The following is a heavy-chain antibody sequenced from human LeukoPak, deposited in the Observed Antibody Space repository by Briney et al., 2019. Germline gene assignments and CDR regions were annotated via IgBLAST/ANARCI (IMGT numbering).Heavy chain of an antibody. J-gene: IGHJ6*03. V-gene: IGHV3-48*01. CDR3: AKSPPYSGRYYYYYMDV. CDR1: GFTFSRYS. D-gene: IGHD1-26*01. CDR2: ISGSSSST. Sequence: RGSLRLSCAASGFTFSRYSMNWVRQAPGKGLEWISYISGSSSSTLDADSVKGRFTISRDNAKNSLYLQMNSLRAEDTAVYYCAKSPPYSGRYYYYYMDVWGKGTTVTVSS.